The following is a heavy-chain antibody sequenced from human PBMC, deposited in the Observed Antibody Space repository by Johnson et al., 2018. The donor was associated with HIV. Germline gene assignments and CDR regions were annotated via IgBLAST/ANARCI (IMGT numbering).Heavy chain of an antibody. D-gene: IGHD3-9*01. CDR2: IWYDGSNK. CDR3: AKDLRVFDWFNAYDAFDI. CDR1: GFTFDDYA. Sequence: QVQLVESGGGLVQPGRSLRLSCAASGFTFDDYAMHWVRQAPGKGLEWVAVIWYDGSNKYYADSVKGRFTISRDNSKNTLYLQMNSLRADDTAVYYCAKDLRVFDWFNAYDAFDIWGQGTMVTVSS. V-gene: IGHV3-33*06. J-gene: IGHJ3*02.